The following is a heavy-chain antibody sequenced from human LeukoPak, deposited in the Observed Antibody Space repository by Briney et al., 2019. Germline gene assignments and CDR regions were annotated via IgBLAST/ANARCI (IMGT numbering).Heavy chain of an antibody. J-gene: IGHJ6*02. CDR3: ARENIVVVPAAMRYYYYYGMDV. V-gene: IGHV4-34*01. Sequence: SETLSLTCAVYGGSFSGYYWSWIRQPPGKGLEWIGEINHSGSTNYNPSFKSRVTISVDTSKNQFSLKLSSVTAADTAVYYCARENIVVVPAAMRYYYYYGMDVWGQGTTVTVSS. D-gene: IGHD2-2*01. CDR2: INHSGST. CDR1: GGSFSGYY.